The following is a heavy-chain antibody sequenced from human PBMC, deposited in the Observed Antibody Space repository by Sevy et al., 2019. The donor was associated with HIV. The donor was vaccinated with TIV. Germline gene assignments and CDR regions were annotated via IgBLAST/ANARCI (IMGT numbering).Heavy chain of an antibody. CDR2: IWHDGSNK. Sequence: GGSLRLSCAASGFTFNFHGMHWVRQAPGKGLEWEAFIWHDGSNKYMADSVKSRFTISRDNSKNTLFLQMNSLTVEDTAVYYCARETDNSARWLDPWGQGTLVTVSS. CDR3: ARETDNSARWLDP. V-gene: IGHV3-30*02. CDR1: GFTFNFHG. J-gene: IGHJ5*02. D-gene: IGHD4-4*01.